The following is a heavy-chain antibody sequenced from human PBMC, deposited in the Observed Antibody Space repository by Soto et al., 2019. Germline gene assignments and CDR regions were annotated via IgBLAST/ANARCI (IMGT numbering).Heavy chain of an antibody. CDR2: ISYHGSNK. J-gene: IGHJ2*01. Sequence: QVQLVESGGGVVQPGGSLRLSCAASGFTFSSYAMHWVRQAPGKGLEWVALISYHGSNKYSADSVRGRFTISRDNSKNPLYLQMNSLRPDDTSIYYCARDARTTVTTRGVWYFDVWGRGTLVTVSS. D-gene: IGHD4-17*01. CDR1: GFTFSSYA. CDR3: ARDARTTVTTRGVWYFDV. V-gene: IGHV3-30-3*01.